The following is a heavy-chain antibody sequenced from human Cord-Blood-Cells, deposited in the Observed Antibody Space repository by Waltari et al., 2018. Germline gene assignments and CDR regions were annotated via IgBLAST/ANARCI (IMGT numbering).Heavy chain of an antibody. D-gene: IGHD6-13*01. Sequence: QVQLVESGGGVVQPGESLRLSCAASGFTFSTSGLHWVRQAPGKGLEWVAYIRPDGSNINYADSVKGRFTSSRDNSKNTLYLQMNSLRAEDTAVYYCATYSASRGFNYWGQGTLVTVSS. J-gene: IGHJ4*02. CDR3: ATYSASRGFNY. CDR2: IRPDGSNI. V-gene: IGHV3-30*02. CDR1: GFTFSTSG.